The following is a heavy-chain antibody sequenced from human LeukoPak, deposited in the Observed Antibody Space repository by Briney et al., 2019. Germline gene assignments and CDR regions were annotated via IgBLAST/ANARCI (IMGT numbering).Heavy chain of an antibody. CDR3: ARELEIAVAGTLGY. J-gene: IGHJ4*02. D-gene: IGHD6-19*01. CDR1: GFTFSTFW. CDR2: VSDDGSTT. Sequence: GGSLRLSCAASGFTFSTFWMHWVRQAPGKGLVWVSRVSDDGSTTTYADSVKGRFTISRDHSKNTLYLQMKSLRAEDTAVYYCARELEIAVAGTLGYWGQGTLVTVSS. V-gene: IGHV3-74*03.